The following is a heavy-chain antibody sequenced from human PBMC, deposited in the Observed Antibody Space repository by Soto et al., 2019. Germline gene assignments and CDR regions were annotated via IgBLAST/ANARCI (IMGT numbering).Heavy chain of an antibody. Sequence: EVQMLESGGGLVQPGGSLRLSCAASGFTFSSYAMSWVRQAPEKGLEWLSAVSGSGSTTYSAGSVRGRFTISRDNSKNTLFLQMNSLRAEDTAVYYCAKFFAETGGSSGLPWSFHCWGQGTLVTVSS. D-gene: IGHD6-25*01. J-gene: IGHJ4*02. V-gene: IGHV3-23*01. CDR3: AKFFAETGGSSGLPWSFHC. CDR1: GFTFSSYA. CDR2: VSGSGSTT.